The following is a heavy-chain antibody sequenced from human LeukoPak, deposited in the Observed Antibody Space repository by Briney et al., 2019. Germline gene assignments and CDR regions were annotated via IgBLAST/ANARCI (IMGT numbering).Heavy chain of an antibody. J-gene: IGHJ3*02. Sequence: GASVKVSCKASGYTFTSYDINWVRQATGQGLEWMGWMNPNSGNTGYAQKLQGRVTMTRNTSTSTAYMELSSLRSEDTAVYYCAGHYALSDYEGLYAFDIWGQGTMVTVSS. CDR1: GYTFTSYD. CDR3: AGHYALSDYEGLYAFDI. D-gene: IGHD5-12*01. CDR2: MNPNSGNT. V-gene: IGHV1-8*01.